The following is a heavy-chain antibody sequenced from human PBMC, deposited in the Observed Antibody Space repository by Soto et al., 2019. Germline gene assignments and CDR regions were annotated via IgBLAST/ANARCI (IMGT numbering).Heavy chain of an antibody. V-gene: IGHV3-23*01. J-gene: IGHJ4*02. Sequence: GGSLRLSCAASGFPFSNHAMSWVRQAPGKGLEWVSGISDGGDLIYYADSVKGRFSMSRDNSENTLYLQMTNLRAEDTATYFCAKRQGTGLAAKNFDFWGQGPLVTVSS. D-gene: IGHD2-15*01. CDR2: ISDGGDLI. CDR1: GFPFSNHA. CDR3: AKRQGTGLAAKNFDF.